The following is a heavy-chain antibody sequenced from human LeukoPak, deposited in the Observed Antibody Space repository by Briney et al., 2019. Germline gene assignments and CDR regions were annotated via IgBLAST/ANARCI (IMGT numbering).Heavy chain of an antibody. CDR1: GYTFTSYG. Sequence: GASVKVSCKASGYTFTSYGISWVRQAPGQGLEWMGGIIPIFGTANYAQKFQGRVTITTDESTSTAYMELSSLRSEDTAVYYCAREVVGATFDYWGQGTLVTVSS. CDR3: AREVVGATFDY. J-gene: IGHJ4*02. CDR2: IIPIFGTA. D-gene: IGHD1-26*01. V-gene: IGHV1-69*05.